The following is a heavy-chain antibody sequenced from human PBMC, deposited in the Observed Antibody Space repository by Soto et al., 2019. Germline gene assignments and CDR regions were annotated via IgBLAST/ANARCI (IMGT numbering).Heavy chain of an antibody. V-gene: IGHV4-34*01. J-gene: IGHJ6*02. CDR1: GGSFSGYY. CDR3: ARVRGRVLELKRSDYYYYYGMDV. Sequence: SETLSLTCAVYGGSFSGYYWSWIRQPPGKGLEWIGEINHSGSTNYNPSLKSRVTISVDTSKNQFSLKLSSVTAADTAVYYCARVRGRVLELKRSDYYYYYGMDVWGQGTTVTVSS. D-gene: IGHD1-7*01. CDR2: INHSGST.